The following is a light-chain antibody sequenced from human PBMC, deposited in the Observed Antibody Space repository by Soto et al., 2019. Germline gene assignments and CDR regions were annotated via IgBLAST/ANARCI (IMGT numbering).Light chain of an antibody. Sequence: IQLTQSPSSLSASVGDRVTITCRASQGISSYLAWYQQKPGKAPKLLSYAASTLQSGVPSRFSGSGSRTDFTLTISSLQPDDFATYYCQQLNSYPLPFGGGTKVEIK. CDR1: QGISSY. J-gene: IGKJ4*01. CDR3: QQLNSYPLP. CDR2: AAS. V-gene: IGKV1-9*01.